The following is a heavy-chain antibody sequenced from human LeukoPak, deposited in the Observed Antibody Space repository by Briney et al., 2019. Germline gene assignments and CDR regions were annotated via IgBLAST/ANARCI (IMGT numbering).Heavy chain of an antibody. J-gene: IGHJ4*02. CDR1: GFTFSSYA. Sequence: GGSLRFSCAASGFTFSSYAMSWVRQAPGKGLEWVSAISGSGGSTYYADSVKGRFTISRDNSKNTLYLQMNSLRAEDTAVYYCAKDASPSSSLYYFDYWGQGTLVTVSS. CDR2: ISGSGGST. D-gene: IGHD6-13*01. CDR3: AKDASPSSSLYYFDY. V-gene: IGHV3-23*01.